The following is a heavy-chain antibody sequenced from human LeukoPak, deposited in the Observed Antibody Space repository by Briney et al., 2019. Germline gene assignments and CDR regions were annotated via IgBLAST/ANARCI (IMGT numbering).Heavy chain of an antibody. CDR2: IYHSGNT. J-gene: IGHJ1*01. D-gene: IGHD6-19*01. Sequence: SETLSLTCTVSGYSISGGYYWGWIRQPPGKGLEWIGSIYHSGNTYYNPSLKSRVTTSVDTSKNQFSLKLSSVSAADTAVYYCARGISGWRPEYFQHWGQGTLVTVSS. CDR1: GYSISGGYY. CDR3: ARGISGWRPEYFQH. V-gene: IGHV4-38-2*02.